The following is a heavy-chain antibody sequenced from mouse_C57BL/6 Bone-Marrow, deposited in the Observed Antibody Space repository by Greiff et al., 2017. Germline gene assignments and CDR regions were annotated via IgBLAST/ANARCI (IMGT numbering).Heavy chain of an antibody. V-gene: IGHV1-80*01. Sequence: VKVVESGAELVKPGASVKISCKASGYAFSSYWMNWVKQRPGKGLEWIGQIYPGDGDTNYNGKFKGKATLTADKSSSTAYMQLSSLTSEDSAVYFCARSVYYYGRSYYAMDYWGQGTSVTVSS. CDR2: IYPGDGDT. CDR1: GYAFSSYW. CDR3: ARSVYYYGRSYYAMDY. D-gene: IGHD1-1*01. J-gene: IGHJ4*01.